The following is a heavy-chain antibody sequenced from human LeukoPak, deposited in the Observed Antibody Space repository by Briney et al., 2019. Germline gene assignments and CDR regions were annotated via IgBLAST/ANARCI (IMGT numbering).Heavy chain of an antibody. D-gene: IGHD4/OR15-4a*01. CDR3: ANEVRPNDY. J-gene: IGHJ4*02. CDR2: IMWNGGST. Sequence: GGCLRLSCAASGFSFDDYGMSWVRQAPGKGREWVSGIMWNGGSTYYADSVKGRFTISRDNSKNTLYLQMNSLRGEDTALYFCANEVRPNDYWGQGTLVTVSS. CDR1: GFSFDDYG. V-gene: IGHV3-20*04.